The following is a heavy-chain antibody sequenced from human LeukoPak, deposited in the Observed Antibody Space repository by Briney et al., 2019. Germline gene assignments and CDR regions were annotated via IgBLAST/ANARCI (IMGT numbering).Heavy chain of an antibody. V-gene: IGHV3-74*01. D-gene: IGHD2-8*01. Sequence: PGESLRLSCAASGFTFSSYWMHWVRRSPGKGLLWVSNISPDGSTRSHAESVQGRFTISRDNAKNTLYLQMNSLTADDTAVYYCARDLNGAGDFWGQGTVVTVSS. CDR3: ARDLNGAGDF. CDR1: GFTFSSYW. J-gene: IGHJ3*01. CDR2: ISPDGSTR.